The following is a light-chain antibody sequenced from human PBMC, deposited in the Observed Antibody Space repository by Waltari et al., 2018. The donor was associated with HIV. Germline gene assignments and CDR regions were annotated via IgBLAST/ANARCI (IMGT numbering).Light chain of an antibody. CDR2: DAS. V-gene: IGKV3-11*01. CDR3: QQRSNWPPLT. J-gene: IGKJ4*01. Sequence: EIVLTQSPATLSLSPGERATLSCRASQSISSYLAWYQQKPGQAPRLLIYDASNRATGIPARFRGSGSGTDFTLTISSLEPEDFAFYYCQQRSNWPPLTFGGGTRVEIK. CDR1: QSISSY.